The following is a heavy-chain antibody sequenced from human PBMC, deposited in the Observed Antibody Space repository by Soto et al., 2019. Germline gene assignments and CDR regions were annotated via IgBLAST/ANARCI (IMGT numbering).Heavy chain of an antibody. CDR1: GGTFSSYA. D-gene: IGHD6-6*01. J-gene: IGHJ6*02. CDR2: IIPIFGTA. CDR3: ARDYRSSSIGGMDV. V-gene: IGHV1-69*13. Sequence: SVKVSCKASGGTFSSYAISWVRQAPGQGLEWMGGIIPIFGTANYAQKFQGRVTITADESTSTAYTELSSLRSEDTAVYYCARDYRSSSIGGMDVWGQGTTVTVSS.